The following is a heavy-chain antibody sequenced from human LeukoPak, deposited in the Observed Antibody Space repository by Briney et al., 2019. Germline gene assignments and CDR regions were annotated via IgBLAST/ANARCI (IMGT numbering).Heavy chain of an antibody. D-gene: IGHD6-19*01. J-gene: IGHJ4*02. Sequence: GGSLRLSCAASGFTVSSNYMSWVRQAEGKGVEWVSVIYSGGRTYYADSEKGRFTISRDKYKNTLYLQMNSLRAEDTAVYYCARAGDSSGWGFFDYLGQGTLVTVSS. CDR3: ARAGDSSGWGFFDY. CDR2: IYSGGRT. CDR1: GFTVSSNY. V-gene: IGHV3-53*01.